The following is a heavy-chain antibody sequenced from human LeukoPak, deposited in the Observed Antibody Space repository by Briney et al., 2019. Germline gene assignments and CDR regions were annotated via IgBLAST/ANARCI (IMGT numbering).Heavy chain of an antibody. CDR3: ASGGLTETPRDYYYGMDV. J-gene: IGHJ6*02. CDR2: ISAYNGNT. D-gene: IGHD3-16*01. V-gene: IGHV1-18*01. CDR1: GYTFTSYG. Sequence: ASVKVSCKASGYTFTSYGISWVRQAPGQGLEWMGWISAYNGNTNYAQKLQGRVTMTTDTSTSTAYMELRSLRSDDTAVYYCASGGLTETPRDYYYGMDVWGQGTTVTVSS.